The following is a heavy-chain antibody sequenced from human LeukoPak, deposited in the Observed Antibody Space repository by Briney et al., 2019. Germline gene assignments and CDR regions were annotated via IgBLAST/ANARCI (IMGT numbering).Heavy chain of an antibody. Sequence: PGGSLRLSCAAAGFIFSSYGMHWVRQAPGKGLEWVAVIRYDGSKKYYADSVKGRFTISRDNSKNTLYLQMDRLRVEDTAVYYCAREDTGRLDYWGQGTLVTVSS. V-gene: IGHV3-33*01. D-gene: IGHD4-17*01. J-gene: IGHJ4*02. CDR2: IRYDGSKK. CDR1: GFIFSSYG. CDR3: AREDTGRLDY.